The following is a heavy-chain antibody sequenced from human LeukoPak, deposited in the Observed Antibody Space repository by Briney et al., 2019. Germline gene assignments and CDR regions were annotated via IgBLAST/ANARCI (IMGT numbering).Heavy chain of an antibody. CDR3: SRLEDSSPIEVALDI. J-gene: IGHJ3*02. V-gene: IGHV3-73*01. D-gene: IGHD6-13*01. CDR1: GFTFSGSV. Sequence: GGSLRLSCPASGFTFSGSVMHWVRQAAGKGLEWVGRIRSKRNNYATAYAASVKGRFTISRDDSKNTVYLHMDSLKTEDTALYYCSRLEDSSPIEVALDIWGQGTVVTVSS. CDR2: IRSKRNNYAT.